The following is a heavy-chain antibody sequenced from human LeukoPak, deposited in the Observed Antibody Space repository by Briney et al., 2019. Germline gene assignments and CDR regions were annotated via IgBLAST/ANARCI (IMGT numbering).Heavy chain of an antibody. CDR2: ISYDGSNK. V-gene: IGHV3-30*01. Sequence: PGRSLRLSCAASGFTFSSYAMHWVRQAPGKGLEWVAVISYDGSNKYYADSVKGRFTISRDNSKNTLYLQMNSLRAEDTAVYYCAREDAINWFDLWGQGTLVTVSS. CDR1: GFTFSSYA. CDR3: AREDAINWFDL. J-gene: IGHJ5*02.